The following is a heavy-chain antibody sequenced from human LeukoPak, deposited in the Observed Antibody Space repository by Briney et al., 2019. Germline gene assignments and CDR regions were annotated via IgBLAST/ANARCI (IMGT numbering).Heavy chain of an antibody. CDR2: INPSGGST. V-gene: IGHV1-46*01. CDR3: ATSGSWYLRSASHYYYYYYMDV. CDR1: GYTFTGYY. Sequence: ASVKVSCKASGYTFTGYYMHWVRQAPGQGLEWMGIINPSGGSTSYAQKFQGRVTITADKSTSTAYMELSSLRSEDTAVYYCATSGSWYLRSASHYYYYYYMDVWGEGTTVTVSS. D-gene: IGHD6-13*01. J-gene: IGHJ6*03.